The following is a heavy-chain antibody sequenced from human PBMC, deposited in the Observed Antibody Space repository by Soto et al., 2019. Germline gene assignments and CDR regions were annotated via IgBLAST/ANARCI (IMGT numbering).Heavy chain of an antibody. Sequence: EVQLVESGGGLVQPGGSLRLSCAASGFTSGFTFSRYWTSWVRQAPGKGLEWVANIKQDGGEKYYVDSVKGRFTISRDNAKNSLYLQMNSLRAEDTAVYYCASGRIVGATRPIGLDYWGQGTLVTVSS. V-gene: IGHV3-7*01. J-gene: IGHJ4*02. CDR3: ASGRIVGATRPIGLDY. D-gene: IGHD1-26*01. CDR1: GFTFSRYW. CDR2: IKQDGGEK.